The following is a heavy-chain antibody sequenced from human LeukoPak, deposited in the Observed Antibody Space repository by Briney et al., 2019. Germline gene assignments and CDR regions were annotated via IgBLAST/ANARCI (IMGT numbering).Heavy chain of an antibody. Sequence: DPGGSLRLSCAASGFTFSSYAMSWVRQAPGKGLEWVSAISGSGGSTYYADSVKGRFTISRDNSKNTLYLQMNSLRAEDTAVYYCAKYQGPTIITMIVVVSLYGMDVWGQGTTVTVSS. J-gene: IGHJ6*02. CDR1: GFTFSSYA. V-gene: IGHV3-23*01. CDR3: AKYQGPTIITMIVVVSLYGMDV. CDR2: ISGSGGST. D-gene: IGHD3-22*01.